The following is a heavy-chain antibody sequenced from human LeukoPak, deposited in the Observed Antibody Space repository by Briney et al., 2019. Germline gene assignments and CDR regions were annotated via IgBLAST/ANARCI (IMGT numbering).Heavy chain of an antibody. V-gene: IGHV4-59*01. D-gene: IGHD3-10*01. CDR1: GGSISSYF. Sequence: SETLSLTCTVSGGSISSYFWSWIRQPPGKGLEWIGYIYYSGITNYNPCLKSRVTISVDTSKNQFSLKLSSVTAADTAVYYCARDSGTTGEVKFDPWGQGTLVTVSS. CDR2: IYYSGIT. CDR3: ARDSGTTGEVKFDP. J-gene: IGHJ5*02.